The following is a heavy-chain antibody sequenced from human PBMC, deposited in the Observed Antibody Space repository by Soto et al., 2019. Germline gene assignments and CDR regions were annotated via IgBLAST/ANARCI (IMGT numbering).Heavy chain of an antibody. CDR1: GFTFSNAW. D-gene: IGHD3-10*01. V-gene: IGHV3-15*01. CDR3: TTDVGYYGSGSPRDY. CDR2: IKSKTDGGTT. Sequence: LRLSCAASGFTFSNAWMSWVRQAPGKGLEWVGRIKSKTDGGTTDYAAPVKGRFTISRDDSKNTLYLQMNSLKTEDTAVYYCTTDVGYYGSGSPRDYWGQGTLVTVSS. J-gene: IGHJ4*02.